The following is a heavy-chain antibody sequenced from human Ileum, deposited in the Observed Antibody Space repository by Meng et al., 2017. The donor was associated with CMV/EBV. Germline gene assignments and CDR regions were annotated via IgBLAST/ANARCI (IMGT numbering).Heavy chain of an antibody. CDR1: GFNFSSDA. CDR3: AREYSIGWYSGWFDP. J-gene: IGHJ5*02. D-gene: IGHD6-19*01. CDR2: ISYDGSNK. Sequence: GFNFSSDAMHWVSQAPGKGMDWVAVISYDGSNKYYAESVKGRLTISRENSKNTLYVLMNSLRPEDTAVYYCAREYSIGWYSGWFDPWGQGTLVTVSS. V-gene: IGHV3-30*04.